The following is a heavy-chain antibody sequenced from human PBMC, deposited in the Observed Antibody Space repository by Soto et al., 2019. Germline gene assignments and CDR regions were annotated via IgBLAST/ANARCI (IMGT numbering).Heavy chain of an antibody. CDR1: GFTFSSYA. D-gene: IGHD1-1*01. CDR3: AKRATGTYFDY. Sequence: GGSLRLSCAASGFTFSSYAMNWVRQAPGKGLEWVSVISGIGGSTYYADSVKGRFTISRDNSKNTLYLQMNSLRAEDTAVYYCAKRATGTYFDYWGQGTLVTVSS. CDR2: ISGIGGST. V-gene: IGHV3-23*01. J-gene: IGHJ4*02.